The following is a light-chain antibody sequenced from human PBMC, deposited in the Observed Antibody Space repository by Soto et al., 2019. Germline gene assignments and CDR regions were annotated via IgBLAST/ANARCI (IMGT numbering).Light chain of an antibody. Sequence: EVVLTQSPGILSLSPLHIATLSFMAIQSISSSYLAWYQQKPGQAPRLLIYGASTRATGIPARCSGSGSGTEFTLTISSLQSEDFAVYYCQQYNNRLSITFGQGTRLEIK. CDR1: QSISSSY. J-gene: IGKJ5*01. CDR2: GAS. CDR3: QQYNNRLSIT. V-gene: IGKV3-15*01.